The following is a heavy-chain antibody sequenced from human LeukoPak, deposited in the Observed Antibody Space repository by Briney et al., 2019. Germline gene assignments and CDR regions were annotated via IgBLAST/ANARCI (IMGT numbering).Heavy chain of an antibody. CDR2: IYYSGRT. CDR1: GGSISSGGFY. Sequence: SQTLSLTCTVSGGSISSGGFYWSWICQHPGKGLEWIAYIYYSGRTYYNPSLKSRLTISLDTSKNQFSLKLSSVTAADTAVYYCARSGGYSYGYFDYWGQGTLVTVSS. CDR3: ARSGGYSYGYFDY. V-gene: IGHV4-31*03. D-gene: IGHD5-18*01. J-gene: IGHJ4*02.